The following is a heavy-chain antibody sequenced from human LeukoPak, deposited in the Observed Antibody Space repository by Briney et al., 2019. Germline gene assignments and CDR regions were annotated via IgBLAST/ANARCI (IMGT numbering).Heavy chain of an antibody. J-gene: IGHJ3*02. CDR1: GFTFSSFE. D-gene: IGHD3-10*01. Sequence: GGSLRLSCAASGFTFSSFEMCWVRQAPGKGLEWVSYISASGSAIYYVDSVKGRFTISRDNAKHSLYLQMSSLRAEDTAVYYCVRDGYYGHDSFDIWGQGTMVTVSS. CDR3: VRDGYYGHDSFDI. V-gene: IGHV3-48*03. CDR2: ISASGSAI.